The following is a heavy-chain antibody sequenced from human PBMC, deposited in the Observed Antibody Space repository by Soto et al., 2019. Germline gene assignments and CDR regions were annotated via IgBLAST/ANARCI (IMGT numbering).Heavy chain of an antibody. CDR3: VRGPSDHKLRLVEWPYGDY. V-gene: IGHV3-53*01. D-gene: IGHD3-3*01. CDR1: GFIVSSNQ. Sequence: EVQLVEPGGGLIQPGGSLRLSCVASGFIVSSNQMSWVRQAPGKGLEWVSVIYSGHTTYYADSVEGRFTISRDDSKNTLYLQMNSLRVEDTAVYYCVRGPSDHKLRLVEWPYGDYWGQGALVTVSS. CDR2: IYSGHTT. J-gene: IGHJ4*02.